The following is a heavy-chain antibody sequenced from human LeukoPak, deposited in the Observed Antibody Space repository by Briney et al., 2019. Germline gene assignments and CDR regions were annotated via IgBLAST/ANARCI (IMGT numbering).Heavy chain of an antibody. J-gene: IGHJ4*02. CDR1: GFTFSSYW. CDR3: ARHQDSSGWYGSDN. Sequence: GGSLRLSCAASGFTFSSYWMHWVRQAPGKGLVWVSGIKWNGGSTGYVDSVKGRFIISRDNAKNSLYLQMNSLRAEDTALYYCARHQDSSGWYGSDNWGQGTLVTVSS. CDR2: IKWNGGST. D-gene: IGHD6-19*01. V-gene: IGHV3-20*04.